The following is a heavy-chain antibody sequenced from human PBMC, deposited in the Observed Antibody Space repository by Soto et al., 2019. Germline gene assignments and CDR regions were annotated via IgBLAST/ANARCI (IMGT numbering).Heavy chain of an antibody. J-gene: IGHJ4*02. CDR3: ARSYYYDSSGYYDY. D-gene: IGHD3-22*01. Sequence: ASVKVSCKASGYTFTSYGISWVRQAPGQGLEWMGWISAYNGNTNYAQKLQGRVTMTTDTSTSTAYMELRSLRSDDTAVYYCARSYYYDSSGYYDYWGQGTLVTVSS. V-gene: IGHV1-18*04. CDR2: ISAYNGNT. CDR1: GYTFTSYG.